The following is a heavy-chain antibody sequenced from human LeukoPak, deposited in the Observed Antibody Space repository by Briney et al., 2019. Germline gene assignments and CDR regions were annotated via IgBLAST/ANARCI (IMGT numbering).Heavy chain of an antibody. CDR3: ARDPRIAPDLNFDC. Sequence: SQTLSLTCAISGDSVSSNRAAWNWIRQSPSRGLEWLGRTYYRSKWYNDFAVSVKSRITINPDTSKNQFSLQLNSVTPEDTAVYYCARDPRIAPDLNFDCWGQGTLVTVSS. D-gene: IGHD1-14*01. CDR2: TYYRSKWYN. J-gene: IGHJ4*02. V-gene: IGHV6-1*01. CDR1: GDSVSSNRAA.